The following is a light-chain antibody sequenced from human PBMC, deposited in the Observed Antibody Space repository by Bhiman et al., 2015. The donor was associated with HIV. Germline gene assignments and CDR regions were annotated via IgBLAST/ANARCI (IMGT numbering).Light chain of an antibody. CDR1: SSNIGKNP. CDR3: SAWDDSLNGVV. J-gene: IGLJ2*01. V-gene: IGLV1-36*01. Sequence: QSVLTQPPSVSEVPRQRVTISPCSGSSSNIGKNPVNWFQQVPGKAPKLLIYYDDLLSSGVSDRFSASKAGTSASLAISGLQSEDEADYYCSAWDDSLNGVVFGGGTKVTVL. CDR2: YDD.